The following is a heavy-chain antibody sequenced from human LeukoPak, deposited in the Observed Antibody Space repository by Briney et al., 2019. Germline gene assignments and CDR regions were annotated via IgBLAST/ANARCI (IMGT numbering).Heavy chain of an antibody. CDR2: ISWNSGSI. Sequence: GRSLRLSCSASGFTFDDYAMHWVRQAPGKGLEWVSGISWNSGSIGYADSVKGRFTISRDNAKNSLYLQMNSLRAEDTALYYCAKDIRHSSSQGGGFDYWGQGTLVTVSS. CDR3: AKDIRHSSSQGGGFDY. V-gene: IGHV3-9*01. CDR1: GFTFDDYA. J-gene: IGHJ4*02. D-gene: IGHD6-13*01.